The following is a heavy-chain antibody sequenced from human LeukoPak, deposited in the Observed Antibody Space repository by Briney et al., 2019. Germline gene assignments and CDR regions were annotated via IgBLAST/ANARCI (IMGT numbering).Heavy chain of an antibody. CDR2: ISGSGGST. V-gene: IGHV3-23*01. CDR3: AKVNSLPAPLWFGHLDY. Sequence: GGSLRLSCAASGFTFSSYAMSWVRQAPGKGLEWVSAISGSGGSTYYAESVKGRFTISRDNSKNTLYLQMNSLRAEDTAVYYCAKVNSLPAPLWFGHLDYWGQGTLVTVSS. D-gene: IGHD3-10*01. J-gene: IGHJ4*02. CDR1: GFTFSSYA.